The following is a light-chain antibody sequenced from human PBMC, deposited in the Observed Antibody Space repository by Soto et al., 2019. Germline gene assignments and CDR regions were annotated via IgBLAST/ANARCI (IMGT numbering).Light chain of an antibody. J-gene: IGLJ1*01. CDR3: ISYTSDDVRDV. CDR2: EVS. V-gene: IGLV2-14*01. Sequence: QSVLTQPASVSGTPGQSITISCTGSNSDVGIYDFVSWYQHHPGRAPKLIVSEVSHRPSGVSNRFSGSKSGNTASLTISGLQSEDEADYYCISYTSDDVRDVFGTGTKGTV. CDR1: NSDVGIYDF.